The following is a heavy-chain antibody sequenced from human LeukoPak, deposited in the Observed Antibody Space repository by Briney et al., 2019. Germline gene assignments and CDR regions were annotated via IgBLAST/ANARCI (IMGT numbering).Heavy chain of an antibody. V-gene: IGHV3-30-3*01. CDR2: KSYDGTKT. Sequence: GGSLRLSCAASGSTFSYYAMQWVRQAPGKGLEWVAVKSYDGTKTYYADSVKGRFTISRDNSKNTLYLQMNSLRAEDTAVYYCARGVAAAAATAIDHWGQGTLVTVSS. D-gene: IGHD6-13*01. J-gene: IGHJ4*02. CDR3: ARGVAAAAATAIDH. CDR1: GSTFSYYA.